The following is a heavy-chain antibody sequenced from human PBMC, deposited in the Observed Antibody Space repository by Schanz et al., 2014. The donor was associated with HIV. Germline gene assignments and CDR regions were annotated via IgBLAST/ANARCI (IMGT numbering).Heavy chain of an antibody. Sequence: QVQLQESGPGLVKPSQTLSLTCTVSGGSISSGDNYWSWIRQPPGKGLEWIGYIYYSGSTYYNPSLKRRVTISVDTSKNQFSLKLSSVTAADTAVYYCARARYCSGGSCLNGWFDPWGQGTLVTVSS. CDR2: IYYSGST. CDR3: ARARYCSGGSCLNGWFDP. D-gene: IGHD2-15*01. J-gene: IGHJ5*02. CDR1: GGSISSGDNY. V-gene: IGHV4-30-4*01.